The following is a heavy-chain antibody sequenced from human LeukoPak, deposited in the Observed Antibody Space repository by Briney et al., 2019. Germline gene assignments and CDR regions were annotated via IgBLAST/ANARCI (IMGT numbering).Heavy chain of an antibody. CDR3: ARDLDGYNTFDY. CDR1: GFTVSSNY. CDR2: IYSGGST. J-gene: IGHJ4*02. D-gene: IGHD5-24*01. V-gene: IGHV3-66*01. Sequence: PGGSLRLSWAASGFTVSSNYMSWVRQAPGKGLEWVSSIYSGGSTYYTDSVKGRFTISRDNSKNTLYLQMNSLRAEDTAVYYCARDLDGYNTFDYWGQGTLVTVSS.